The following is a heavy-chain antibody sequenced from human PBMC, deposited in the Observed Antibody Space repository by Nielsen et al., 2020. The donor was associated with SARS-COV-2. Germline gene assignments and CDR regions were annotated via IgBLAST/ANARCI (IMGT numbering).Heavy chain of an antibody. V-gene: IGHV3-74*01. CDR1: GFTFSSYW. CDR2: INSDGSST. Sequence: GGSLRLSCAASGFTFSSYWMHWVRQAPGKGLVWVSRINSDGSSTSYADSVKGRFTISRDNAKNTLYLQMNSLRAGDTAVYYCARLPHGYTYGRYYYHGLDVWGQGTTVTVSS. D-gene: IGHD5-18*01. J-gene: IGHJ6*02. CDR3: ARLPHGYTYGRYYYHGLDV.